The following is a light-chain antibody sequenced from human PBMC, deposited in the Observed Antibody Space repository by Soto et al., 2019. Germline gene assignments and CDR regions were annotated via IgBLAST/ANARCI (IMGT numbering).Light chain of an antibody. V-gene: IGKV3-15*01. J-gene: IGKJ4*01. Sequence: EIVMTQSPATLSVSPGERATLSCRASQSVSSNLAWYQQKPGQAPRLLIYGASTRATGIPARFSGSGSGTEFTLPIGGLHSEVLEVFYCKQYNNWPPLTWGGGTKVEIK. CDR3: KQYNNWPPLT. CDR2: GAS. CDR1: QSVSSN.